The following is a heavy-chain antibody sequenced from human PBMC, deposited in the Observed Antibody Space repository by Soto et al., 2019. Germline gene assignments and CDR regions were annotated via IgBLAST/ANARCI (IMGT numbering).Heavy chain of an antibody. CDR2: IFYSGSS. CDR3: ARDLRTLWFGESYFDC. J-gene: IGHJ4*02. D-gene: IGHD3-10*01. V-gene: IGHV4-61*01. Sequence: QVQLQESGPGLVKPSETLSLTCTVSGGSVSSNNYYWSWIRQPPGKGLEWIGYIFYSGSSNYNPSLRSRVTMSVDTSKNQFSLKLSSVTAADTAAYYCARDLRTLWFGESYFDCWGQGTLVTVSS. CDR1: GGSVSSNNYY.